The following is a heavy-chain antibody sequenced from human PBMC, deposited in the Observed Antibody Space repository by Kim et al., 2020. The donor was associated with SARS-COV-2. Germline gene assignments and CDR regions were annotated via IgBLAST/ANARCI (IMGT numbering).Heavy chain of an antibody. CDR1: GFTFSSYA. CDR2: ISGSGGST. CDR3: AKGIQVRFIAAAGFDY. V-gene: IGHV3-23*01. J-gene: IGHJ4*02. Sequence: GGSLRLSCAASGFTFSSYAMSWVRQAPGKGLEWVSAISGSGGSTYYADSVKGRFTISRDNSKNTLYLQMNSLRAEDTAVYYCAKGIQVRFIAAAGFDYWGQGTLVTVSS. D-gene: IGHD6-13*01.